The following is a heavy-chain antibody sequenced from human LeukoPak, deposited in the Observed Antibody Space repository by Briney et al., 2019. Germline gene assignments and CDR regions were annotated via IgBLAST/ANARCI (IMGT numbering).Heavy chain of an antibody. CDR2: ISYDGSNK. V-gene: IGHV3-30*18. D-gene: IGHD5-18*01. J-gene: IGHJ2*01. CDR3: AKEPYTYGSNWYFDL. CDR1: GFTFSSYG. Sequence: PGRSLRLSCAASGFTFSSYGTHWVRQAPGKGLEWVAVISYDGSNKYYVDSVKGRVTISRDNSKNTLYLQMNSLRAEDTAVYYCAKEPYTYGSNWYFDLWGRFTLVTVCS.